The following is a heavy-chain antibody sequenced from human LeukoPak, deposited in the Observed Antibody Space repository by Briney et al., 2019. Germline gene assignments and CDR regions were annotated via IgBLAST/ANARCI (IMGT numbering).Heavy chain of an antibody. Sequence: PGGSLRLSCAASGFTFSSYGMHSVRQAPGKGLEWVAFIRYDGSNKYYADSVKGRFTISRDNPKNTLYLQMNSLRAEDTAVYYCAKDQLWSGGYFDYWGQGTLVTVSS. V-gene: IGHV3-30*02. CDR1: GFTFSSYG. J-gene: IGHJ4*02. CDR2: IRYDGSNK. D-gene: IGHD5-18*01. CDR3: AKDQLWSGGYFDY.